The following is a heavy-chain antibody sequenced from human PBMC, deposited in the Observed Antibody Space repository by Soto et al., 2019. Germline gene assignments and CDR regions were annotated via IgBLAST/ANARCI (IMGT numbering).Heavy chain of an antibody. J-gene: IGHJ6*02. CDR1: SDPTSTHT. Sequence: QVQLQESGPGMVKPSETLSLTCTVSSDPTSTHTWGWIRQTPGKGLEWIGYIYETGGTAYNPSLNGRVTISLARSTNELALTLSSATAAATAMYHCVRQGIGPLHGLVDVWGRGTTVIVSS. V-gene: IGHV4-59*08. D-gene: IGHD3-10*01. CDR3: VRQGIGPLHGLVDV. CDR2: IYETGGT.